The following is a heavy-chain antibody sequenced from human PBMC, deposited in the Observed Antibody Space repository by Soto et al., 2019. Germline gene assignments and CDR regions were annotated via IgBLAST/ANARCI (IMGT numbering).Heavy chain of an antibody. CDR1: GGTFSSYT. D-gene: IGHD3-10*01. V-gene: IGHV1-69*02. CDR3: ARGLGGPGSPGNWLDP. J-gene: IGHJ5*02. Sequence: QVQLVQSGAEVKKPGSSVKVSCKASGGTFSSYTISWVRQSPGQCLEWMGRIIPILGIANYAQKFQCRVTITADKSKSTAYMELSSLRSEDTAAYYCARGLGGPGSPGNWLDPWGQETLVTVSS. CDR2: IIPILGIA.